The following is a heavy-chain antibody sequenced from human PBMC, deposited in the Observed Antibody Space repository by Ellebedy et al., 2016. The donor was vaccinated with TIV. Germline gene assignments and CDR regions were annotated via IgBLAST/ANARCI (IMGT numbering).Heavy chain of an antibody. CDR2: LTASGDST. Sequence: PGGSLRLSCAVSGLTFSSHGMSWVRQAPGKGLEWVSGLTASGDSTYYADSVRGRFTISRDNSKKTLYLQMNSLKTDDTAVYYCAKLKGFMITLGDPYDSWGQGTLVAVSS. CDR3: AKLKGFMITLGDPYDS. J-gene: IGHJ4*02. V-gene: IGHV3-23*01. CDR1: GLTFSSHG. D-gene: IGHD3-16*01.